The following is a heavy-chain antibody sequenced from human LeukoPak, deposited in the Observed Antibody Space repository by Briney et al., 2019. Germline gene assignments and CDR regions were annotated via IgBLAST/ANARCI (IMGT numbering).Heavy chain of an antibody. J-gene: IGHJ4*02. Sequence: GGSLRLSCAASGFTFSSYTMSWVRQAPGKGLEWVSTITTSDGNTYCADSVRGRFTISRDNSKNTLYLQMNSLRAEDTAVYYCARDLDSSGCFDYWGQGTLVTVSS. D-gene: IGHD6-19*01. V-gene: IGHV3-23*01. CDR1: GFTFSSYT. CDR3: ARDLDSSGCFDY. CDR2: ITTSDGNT.